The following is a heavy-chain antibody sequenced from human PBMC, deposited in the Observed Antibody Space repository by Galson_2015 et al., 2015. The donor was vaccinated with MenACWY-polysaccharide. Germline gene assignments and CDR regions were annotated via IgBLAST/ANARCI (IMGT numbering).Heavy chain of an antibody. CDR1: EFTFSSFW. V-gene: IGHV3-7*01. Sequence: SLRLSCAASEFTFSSFWMAWVRQAPGKGLEWVANIEQDGSERYYVDSVQGRFTISRDNAENSLFLQMNSLRAEDTAVYYCARVRLRDVGRYFDCWGQGTLVTVSS. D-gene: IGHD1-26*01. CDR2: IEQDGSER. J-gene: IGHJ4*02. CDR3: ARVRLRDVGRYFDC.